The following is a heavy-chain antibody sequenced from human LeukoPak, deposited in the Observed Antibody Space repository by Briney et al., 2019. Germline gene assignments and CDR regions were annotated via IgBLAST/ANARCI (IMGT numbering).Heavy chain of an antibody. Sequence: PSETLSLTCAVSGCSISSGYYWGWIRQPPGKGLEWIGSIYHSGGTYYNPSLKSRVTISVDTSKNQFSLKLSSVTAADTAVYYCARDLVSGWYNYWGQGTLVTVSS. V-gene: IGHV4-38-2*02. CDR2: IYHSGGT. D-gene: IGHD6-19*01. CDR3: ARDLVSGWYNY. CDR1: GCSISSGYY. J-gene: IGHJ4*02.